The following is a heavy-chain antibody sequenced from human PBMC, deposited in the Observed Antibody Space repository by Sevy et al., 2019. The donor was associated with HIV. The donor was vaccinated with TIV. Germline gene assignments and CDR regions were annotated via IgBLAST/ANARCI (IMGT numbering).Heavy chain of an antibody. CDR2: CRSSSNYI. V-gene: IGHV3-21*01. Sequence: GGSLRLSCAASGFTFSIYSMNWVRQAPGKGLEWVSSCRSSSNYIHYADSVKGRFTISRDNAKNSLYLQMNSLRAEDTAVYYCARDGGRITMVQGVLAYYHGMDVWGQGTTVTVSS. CDR1: GFTFSIYS. CDR3: ARDGGRITMVQGVLAYYHGMDV. D-gene: IGHD3-10*01. J-gene: IGHJ6*02.